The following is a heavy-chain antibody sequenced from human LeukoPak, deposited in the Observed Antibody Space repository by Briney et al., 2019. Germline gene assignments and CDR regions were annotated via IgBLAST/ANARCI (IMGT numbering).Heavy chain of an antibody. V-gene: IGHV1-69-2*01. J-gene: IGHJ4*02. CDR1: GYTFTDYY. CDR3: ATAYYYDSSGPLDY. Sequence: ASVKVSCKVSGYTFTDYYMHWVQQAPGKGLEWMGLVDPEDGETVYAEKFRGRVTITADTSTDTAYMELSSLRSEDTAVYYCATAYYYDSSGPLDYWGQGTLVTVSS. D-gene: IGHD3-22*01. CDR2: VDPEDGET.